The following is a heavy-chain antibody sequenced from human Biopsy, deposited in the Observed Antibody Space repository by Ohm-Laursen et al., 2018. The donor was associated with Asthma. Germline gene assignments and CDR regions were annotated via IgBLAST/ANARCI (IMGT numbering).Heavy chain of an antibody. V-gene: IGHV1-69*13. J-gene: IGHJ4*02. CDR2: INSVFGTT. D-gene: IGHD2-2*01. CDR3: ARKAGSCISRTCYSLDF. Sequence: SVKASCKSLGGTFNTYVIGWVRQAPGQGLEWMGGINSVFGTTTYPQKFQDRVTITADDSTSTVYMELSSLRSEDTAVYYCARKAGSCISRTCYSLDFWGQGTLVTISS. CDR1: GGTFNTYV.